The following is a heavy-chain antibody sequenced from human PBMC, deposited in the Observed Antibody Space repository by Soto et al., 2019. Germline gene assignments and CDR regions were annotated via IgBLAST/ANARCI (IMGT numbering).Heavy chain of an antibody. D-gene: IGHD2-21*02. V-gene: IGHV1-69*02. Sequence: QVQLVQSGAEVQKPGSSLRVSCEASGGTLSSYTFNWVRQAPGQGLEWMGRIIPVLNITNYAQNFKGRVTIAADTSTSTVYMELSSLRSDDSAIYYCARGVWVTDGGMNYYYYYMDVWGKGSTVTVSS. CDR2: IIPVLNIT. J-gene: IGHJ6*03. CDR1: GGTLSSYT. CDR3: ARGVWVTDGGMNYYYYYMDV.